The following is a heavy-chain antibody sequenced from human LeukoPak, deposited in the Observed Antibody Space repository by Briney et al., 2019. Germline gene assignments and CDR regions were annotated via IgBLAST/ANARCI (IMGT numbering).Heavy chain of an antibody. CDR3: ARDRIAVGDAFDI. Sequence: GGSLRLSCAVSGFTVSSYYMSWVRQAPGKGLEWVSVIYSGGSTYYADSLKGRFTISRHNSKNTLYLQMNSLRAEDTAVYYCARDRIAVGDAFDIWGQGTMVTVSS. D-gene: IGHD6-19*01. CDR1: GFTVSSYY. CDR2: IYSGGST. V-gene: IGHV3-53*04. J-gene: IGHJ3*02.